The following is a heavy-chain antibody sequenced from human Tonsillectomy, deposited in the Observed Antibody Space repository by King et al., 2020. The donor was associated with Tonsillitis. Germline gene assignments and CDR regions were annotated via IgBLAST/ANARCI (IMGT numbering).Heavy chain of an antibody. CDR1: GFTFRNYA. D-gene: IGHD4-23*01. J-gene: IGHJ2*01. CDR2: IYSDGTNT. CDR3: AKTSIYGGIIYWYFDL. V-gene: IGHV3-23*03. Sequence: VQLVESGGGLVQPGGSLRLSCAASGFTFRNYAMSWVRQAPGKGLEWVSLIYSDGTNTYYADSVEGRFTISRDNSKNTLSLQMNSLRAGDTAVYYCAKTSIYGGIIYWYFDLWGRGTLVTVSS.